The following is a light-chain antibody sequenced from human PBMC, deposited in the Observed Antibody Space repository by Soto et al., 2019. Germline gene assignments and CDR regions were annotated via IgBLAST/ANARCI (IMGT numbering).Light chain of an antibody. Sequence: EIVMTQSPATLSVSPGERATLSCRASQSVSSNLAWYQQKPGQAPRLLIYGASPRATGIPARFSGSGSGTEFTLIISSLQSEDFAVYCCQQYNNWPSFGPGTKVDIK. V-gene: IGKV3-15*01. CDR3: QQYNNWPS. J-gene: IGKJ3*01. CDR1: QSVSSN. CDR2: GAS.